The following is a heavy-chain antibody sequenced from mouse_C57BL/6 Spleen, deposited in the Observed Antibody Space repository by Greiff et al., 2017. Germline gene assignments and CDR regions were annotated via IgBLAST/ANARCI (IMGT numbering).Heavy chain of an antibody. CDR1: GFTFSSYG. J-gene: IGHJ3*01. V-gene: IGHV5-6*02. CDR2: ISSGGSYT. D-gene: IGHD2-4*01. Sequence: DVKLVESGGDLVKPGGSLKLSCAASGFTFSSYGMSWVRQTPDKRLEWVATISSGGSYTYYPDSVKGRFTISRDNAKNTLYLQMSSLKSEDTAMYYCARHYDYDEGAWFAYWGQATLVTVSA. CDR3: ARHYDYDEGAWFAY.